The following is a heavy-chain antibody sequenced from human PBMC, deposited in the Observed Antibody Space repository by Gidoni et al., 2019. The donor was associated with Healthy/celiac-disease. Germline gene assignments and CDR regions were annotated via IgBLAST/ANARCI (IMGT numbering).Heavy chain of an antibody. J-gene: IGHJ6*02. D-gene: IGHD5-18*01. CDR1: GFTFDDYT. CDR3: AKEGQLWKQHYYYYGMDV. Sequence: EVQLVESGGVVVQPGGSLRLSCAASGFTFDDYTMHWVRQAPGKGLEWVSLISWDGGSTYYADSVKGRFTISRDNSKNSLYLQMNSLRTEDTALYYCAKEGQLWKQHYYYYGMDVWGQGTTVTVSS. V-gene: IGHV3-43*01. CDR2: ISWDGGST.